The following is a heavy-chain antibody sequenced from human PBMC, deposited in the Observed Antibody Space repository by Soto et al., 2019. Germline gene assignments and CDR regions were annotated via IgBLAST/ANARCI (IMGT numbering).Heavy chain of an antibody. CDR1: GFIFGNYM. V-gene: IGHV3-23*01. J-gene: IGHJ3*02. Sequence: EVQLLESGGGLVQPGESLRLSCAVSGFIFGNYMMTWVRQAPGKGLEWVSTIRDSGDSTYYADSVKGRFTISRDNFKNTLYLQMDSLGAEDTPVYYCAPHVYCRGGSCHYDAFDIRGQGAMVTVSS. CDR3: APHVYCRGGSCHYDAFDI. CDR2: IRDSGDST. D-gene: IGHD2-15*01.